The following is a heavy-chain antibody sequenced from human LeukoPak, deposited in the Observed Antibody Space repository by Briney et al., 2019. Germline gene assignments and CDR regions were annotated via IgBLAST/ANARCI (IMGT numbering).Heavy chain of an antibody. Sequence: SSVKVSCKASGGTFSSYAISWVRQAPGQGLEWMGRIIPIFGTANYAQKFQGRVTITTDESTSTAYMELSSLRSEDTAVYYCAREVPSQWLVDYWGQGTLVTVSS. J-gene: IGHJ4*02. CDR1: GGTFSSYA. V-gene: IGHV1-69*05. D-gene: IGHD6-19*01. CDR2: IIPIFGTA. CDR3: AREVPSQWLVDY.